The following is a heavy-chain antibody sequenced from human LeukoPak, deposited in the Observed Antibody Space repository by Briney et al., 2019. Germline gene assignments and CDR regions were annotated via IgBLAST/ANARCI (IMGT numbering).Heavy chain of an antibody. CDR3: TTGATTSIDAFDI. CDR2: IKSKTDGGTT. Sequence: GGSLRLSCAASGFTSSNAWTSWVRQAPGKGLEWVGRIKSKTDGGTTDYAAPVKGRFTISRDDSKNTLYLQMNSLKTEDTAVYYCTTGATTSIDAFDIWGQGTMVTVSS. J-gene: IGHJ3*02. D-gene: IGHD1-26*01. V-gene: IGHV3-15*01. CDR1: GFTSSNAW.